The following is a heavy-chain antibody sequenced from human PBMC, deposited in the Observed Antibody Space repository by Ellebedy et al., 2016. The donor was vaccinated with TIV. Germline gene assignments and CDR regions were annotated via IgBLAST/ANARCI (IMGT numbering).Heavy chain of an antibody. CDR3: ATTYYYDSSGLGPLGY. CDR2: IWYDGSNK. V-gene: IGHV3-33*08. D-gene: IGHD3-22*01. J-gene: IGHJ4*02. CDR1: GFTFSSFA. Sequence: GESLKISCAASGFTFSSFAMSWVRQAPGKGLEWVAVIWYDGSNKYYADSVKGRFTISRDNSKNTLYLQMNSLRAEDTAVYYCATTYYYDSSGLGPLGYWGQGTLVTVSS.